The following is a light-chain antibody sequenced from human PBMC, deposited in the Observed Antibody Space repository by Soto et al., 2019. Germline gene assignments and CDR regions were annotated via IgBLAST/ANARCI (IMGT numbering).Light chain of an antibody. J-gene: IGKJ2*01. CDR3: QQSYSTPYT. V-gene: IGKV1-39*01. Sequence: DIEMTQSPSSLSASVGDRVTITCRASQSISSYLNWHQHKPGEAPKLLIYLASSLQSGGPSRFSGSGSGTDFTLTISSLQPEDFAPYYCQQSYSTPYTFGLGTQLEIK. CDR1: QSISSY. CDR2: LAS.